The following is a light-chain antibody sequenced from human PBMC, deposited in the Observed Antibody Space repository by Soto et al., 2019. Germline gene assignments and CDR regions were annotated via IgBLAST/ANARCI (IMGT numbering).Light chain of an antibody. Sequence: QSVLTQPPSVSGAPGQRVTISCTGTNSNIGAGRDVHWYQQLPGTAPKLLIYDNNKRPSGIPDRFSGSKSGTSATLGITGLQTGDEADYYCGTWDSSLSVWVFGGGTKLTVL. V-gene: IGLV1-51*01. J-gene: IGLJ3*02. CDR1: NSNIGAGRD. CDR2: DNN. CDR3: GTWDSSLSVWV.